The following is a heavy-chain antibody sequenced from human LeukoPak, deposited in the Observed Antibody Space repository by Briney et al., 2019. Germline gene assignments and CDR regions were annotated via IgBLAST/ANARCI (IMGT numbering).Heavy chain of an antibody. CDR3: ARGKIGIDY. CDR1: GFTFSNYG. D-gene: IGHD1-26*01. CDR2: ISYDGSNK. J-gene: IGHJ4*02. V-gene: IGHV3-30*19. Sequence: SGGSLRLSCAASGFTFSNYGMHWVRQAPGKGLEWVAVISYDGSNKYYADSVKGRFTISRDNSKNTLYLQMNSLRAEDTAVYYCARGKIGIDYWGQGTLVTVSS.